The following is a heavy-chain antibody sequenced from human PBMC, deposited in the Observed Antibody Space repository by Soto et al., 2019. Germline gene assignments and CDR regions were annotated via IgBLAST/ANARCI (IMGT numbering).Heavy chain of an antibody. CDR1: GFIFNSYG. D-gene: IGHD2-2*01. Sequence: LRLSCAASGFIFNSYGMHWVRQAPGKGLEWVAVILYDGGDKYYADSVKGRFTISRDSSKSTLYLQMNSLRAEDTAVYYCAKVGRGYCSSTSCLALYGMDVWGQGTTVTVSS. V-gene: IGHV3-30*18. CDR3: AKVGRGYCSSTSCLALYGMDV. J-gene: IGHJ6*02. CDR2: ILYDGGDK.